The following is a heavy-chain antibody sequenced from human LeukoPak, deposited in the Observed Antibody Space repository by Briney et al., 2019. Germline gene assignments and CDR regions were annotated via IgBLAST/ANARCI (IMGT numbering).Heavy chain of an antibody. V-gene: IGHV4-59*12. CDR3: ARGLYDSSGYLPTPNFDY. CDR2: IYYSGST. J-gene: IGHJ4*02. Sequence: PSETLSLTCTASGGSISSYYWSCIRQPPGKGLEWIGYIYYSGSTNYNPSLKSRVTISVDTSKNQFSLKLSSVTAADTAVYYCARGLYDSSGYLPTPNFDYWGQGTLVTVSS. CDR1: GGSISSYY. D-gene: IGHD3-22*01.